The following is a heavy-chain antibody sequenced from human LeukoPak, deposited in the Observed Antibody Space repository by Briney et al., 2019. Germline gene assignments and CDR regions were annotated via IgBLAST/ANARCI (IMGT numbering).Heavy chain of an antibody. CDR3: AKAEGGWESLPSDY. J-gene: IGHJ4*02. CDR2: ISCNSGNI. CDR1: GFTFDDYA. Sequence: GGSLRLSCAASGFTFDDYAMHWVRQAPGKGLEGGSGISCNSGNIGYADSVEGRFTISRDNAKNSLYLQMNSLRSEDTALYYCAKAEGGWESLPSDYWGQGTLVTVSS. V-gene: IGHV3-9*01. D-gene: IGHD1-26*01.